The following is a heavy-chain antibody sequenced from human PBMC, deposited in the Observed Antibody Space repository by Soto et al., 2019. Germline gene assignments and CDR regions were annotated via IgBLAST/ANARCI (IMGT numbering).Heavy chain of an antibody. CDR3: AREDYYDPLFDS. D-gene: IGHD3-22*01. J-gene: IGHJ4*02. CDR2: TYYRSKWYN. V-gene: IGHV6-1*01. CDR1: GDSVSSIGAS. Sequence: SQTLSLTCAISGDSVSSIGASWNWIRQSPSRGLEWLGKTYYRSKWYNDYAVSVQSRITINPDTSKNQFSLQLNSVTPEDTAVYYCAREDYYDPLFDSWGQGTLVTVSS.